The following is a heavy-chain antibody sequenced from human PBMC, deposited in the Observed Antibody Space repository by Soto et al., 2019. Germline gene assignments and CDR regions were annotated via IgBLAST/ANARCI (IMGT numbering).Heavy chain of an antibody. J-gene: IGHJ5*02. V-gene: IGHV4-4*07. D-gene: IGHD6-19*01. CDR3: ARDPLTVAGTGISADP. CDR1: GGSISSYY. CDR2: IYTSGST. Sequence: SETLSLTCTVSGGSISSYYWSWIRQPAGKGQEWIGRIYTSGSTNYNPSLKSRVTMSVDTSKNQFSLKLSSVTAADTAVYYCARDPLTVAGTGISADPWGQGTLVTVSS.